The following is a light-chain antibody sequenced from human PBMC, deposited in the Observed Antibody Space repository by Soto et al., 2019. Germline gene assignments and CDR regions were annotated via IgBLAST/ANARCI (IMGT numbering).Light chain of an antibody. CDR3: QQYNNWPQT. J-gene: IGKJ1*01. CDR2: GAS. V-gene: IGKV3-15*01. Sequence: EIVMTQSPATLSVSPGERATLSCRASQSVTSNLAWYQQKPGHAPRLLIYGASTRATGIPARFSGSGSGTEFTLPIRSLESEDFAVYCCQQYNNWPQTFGQG. CDR1: QSVTSN.